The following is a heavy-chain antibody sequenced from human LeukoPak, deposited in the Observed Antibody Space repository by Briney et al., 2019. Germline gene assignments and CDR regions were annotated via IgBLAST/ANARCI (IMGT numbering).Heavy chain of an antibody. Sequence: PSETLSLTCTVSGGSISSYYGSWIRQPPGKGLEWIGYIYYSGSTNYNPSLKSRVTISVDTSKNQFSLKLSSVTAADTAVYYCATGSSSSWYYYYYGMDVWGQGTTVTVSS. V-gene: IGHV4-59*01. J-gene: IGHJ6*02. D-gene: IGHD6-13*01. CDR1: GGSISSYY. CDR3: ATGSSSSWYYYYYGMDV. CDR2: IYYSGST.